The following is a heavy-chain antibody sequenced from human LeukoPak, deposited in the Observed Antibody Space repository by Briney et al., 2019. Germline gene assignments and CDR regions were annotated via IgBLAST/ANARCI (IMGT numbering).Heavy chain of an antibody. Sequence: ASVKVSCKASGYTFSNFDINWVRQATGQGLEWMGWMNPNSGNTGYAQKFQGRVTMTRNTSISTAYMELGSLRSEDTAVYYCARTSPRYYGSRMDVWGQGTTVTVSS. CDR3: ARTSPRYYGSRMDV. J-gene: IGHJ6*02. CDR2: MNPNSGNT. V-gene: IGHV1-8*01. CDR1: GYTFSNFD. D-gene: IGHD3-10*01.